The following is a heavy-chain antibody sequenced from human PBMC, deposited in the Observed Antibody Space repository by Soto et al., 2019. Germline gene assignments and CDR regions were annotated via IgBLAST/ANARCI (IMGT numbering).Heavy chain of an antibody. Sequence: GGSLRLSCAASGFTFSSYSMNWVRQAPGKGLEWVSYISSSSTIYYADSVKGRFTISRDNAKNSLYLQMNSLRAEDTAVYYCARTMVRGVIYPFGQGTLVTVSS. V-gene: IGHV3-48*01. D-gene: IGHD3-10*01. J-gene: IGHJ5*02. CDR2: ISSSSTI. CDR1: GFTFSSYS. CDR3: ARTMVRGVIYP.